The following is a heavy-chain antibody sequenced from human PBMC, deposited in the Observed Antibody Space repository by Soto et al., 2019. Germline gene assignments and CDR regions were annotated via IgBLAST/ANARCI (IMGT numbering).Heavy chain of an antibody. V-gene: IGHV1-2*04. CDR2: INPNSGGT. D-gene: IGHD5-12*01. CDR3: AKAGGYEPDYYYYYGMDV. J-gene: IGHJ6*02. Sequence: ASVKVSCKASGYTFTGYYMHWVRQAPGQGLEWMGWINPNSGGTNYAQKFQGWVTMTRDTSISTAYMELSRLRFDDTAVYYCAKAGGYEPDYYYYYGMDVWGQGTTVTVS. CDR1: GYTFTGYY.